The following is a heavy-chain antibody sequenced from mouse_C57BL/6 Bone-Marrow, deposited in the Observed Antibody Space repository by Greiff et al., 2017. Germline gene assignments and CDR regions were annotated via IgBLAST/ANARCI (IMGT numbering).Heavy chain of an antibody. D-gene: IGHD1-1*01. Sequence: EVKLVESGGGLVKPGGSLKLSCAASGFTFSDYGMHWVRQAPEKGLEWVAYISSGCSTIYYADTVKGRFTISRDNATNTLFLQMTSLRSEDTAMYYCARSIYDGSSFDYARDYWGQGTSVTVSS. J-gene: IGHJ4*01. CDR3: ARSIYDGSSFDYARDY. CDR2: ISSGCSTI. CDR1: GFTFSDYG. V-gene: IGHV5-17*01.